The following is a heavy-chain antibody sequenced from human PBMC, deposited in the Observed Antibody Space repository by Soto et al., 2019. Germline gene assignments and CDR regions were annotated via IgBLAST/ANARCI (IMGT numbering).Heavy chain of an antibody. J-gene: IGHJ4*02. CDR2: ISSNGGST. D-gene: IGHD6-19*01. CDR3: VKVGSGWYFDY. CDR1: GFTFSNYA. Sequence: GGSLRLSCSASGFTFSNYAMHWVRQAPGKGLEYVSAISSNGGSTHYADSVKGRFTISRDNSKNTLYLQMSSLRPEDTAVYFCVKVGSGWYFDYWGQGTLVTVSS. V-gene: IGHV3-64D*08.